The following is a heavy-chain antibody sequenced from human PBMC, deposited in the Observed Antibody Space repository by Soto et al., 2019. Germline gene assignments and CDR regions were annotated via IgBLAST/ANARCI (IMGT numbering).Heavy chain of an antibody. V-gene: IGHV4-30-4*01. Sequence: SETLSLTCTVSGGSISSGDYYWSWIRQPPGKGLEWIGYIYYSGSTYYNPSLKSRVTISVDTSKNQFSLKLSSVTAADTAVYYCASATLGYCISTSCPNWLDPWGQGTLVTVS. CDR3: ASATLGYCISTSCPNWLDP. D-gene: IGHD2-2*01. CDR1: GGSISSGDYY. J-gene: IGHJ5*02. CDR2: IYYSGST.